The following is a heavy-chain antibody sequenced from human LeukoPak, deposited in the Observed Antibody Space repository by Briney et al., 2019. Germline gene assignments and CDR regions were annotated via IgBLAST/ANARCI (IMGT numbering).Heavy chain of an antibody. CDR3: ARGQEYYYDSSAYSKFDY. CDR2: IYGGGST. Sequence: QPGRSLRLSCAASGFTVTSNYMSWVRQAPGKGLEWVSVIYGGGSTYYADSVRGRFTISRDISKNTLYLQMNSLRAEDTALYYCARGQEYYYDSSAYSKFDYWGQGTLVTVSS. D-gene: IGHD3-22*01. J-gene: IGHJ4*02. CDR1: GFTVTSNY. V-gene: IGHV3-66*01.